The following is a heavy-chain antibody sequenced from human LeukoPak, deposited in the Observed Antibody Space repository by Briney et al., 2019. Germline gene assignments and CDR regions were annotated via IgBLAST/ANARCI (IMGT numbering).Heavy chain of an antibody. CDR1: GFTFNNYN. D-gene: IGHD3-22*01. CDR3: ARDPYSGNYGSYYYYYMDV. CDR2: ITSSGTYI. Sequence: GGSLRLSCAASGFTFNNYNMNWVRQAPGKALEWVSSITSSGTYIFYADSVKGRFTISRDNAKNSLYLQINGLGPEGTAVYFCARDPYSGNYGSYYYYYMDVWGKGTTVTVSS. J-gene: IGHJ6*03. V-gene: IGHV3-21*01.